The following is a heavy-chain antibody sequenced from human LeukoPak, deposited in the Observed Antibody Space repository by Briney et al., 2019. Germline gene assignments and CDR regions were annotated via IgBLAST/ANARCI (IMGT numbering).Heavy chain of an antibody. V-gene: IGHV3-23*01. J-gene: IGHJ1*01. CDR1: GFTFSSYA. CDR2: ISGSGGST. Sequence: PGGSLRLSCAASGFTFSSYAMSWVRQAPGKGLEWVSAISGSGGSTYYADSVKGRFTISRDNAKNSLYLQMNSLRDEDTAVYYCAREGYYYDSSGYYYGYFQHWGQGTLVTVSS. CDR3: AREGYYYDSSGYYYGYFQH. D-gene: IGHD3-22*01.